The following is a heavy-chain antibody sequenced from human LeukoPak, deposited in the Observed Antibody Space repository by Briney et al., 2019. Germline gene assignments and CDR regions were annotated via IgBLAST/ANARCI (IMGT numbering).Heavy chain of an antibody. J-gene: IGHJ3*02. CDR3: ARDVYYYDSSGYLAFDI. Sequence: ASVKVSCKASGYTFTSYGISWGRQAPGQGLEWMGWISAYNGNTNYAQKLQGRVTMTTDTSTSTAYMELRSLRSDDTAVYYCARDVYYYDSSGYLAFDIWGQGTMVTVSS. V-gene: IGHV1-18*01. D-gene: IGHD3-22*01. CDR1: GYTFTSYG. CDR2: ISAYNGNT.